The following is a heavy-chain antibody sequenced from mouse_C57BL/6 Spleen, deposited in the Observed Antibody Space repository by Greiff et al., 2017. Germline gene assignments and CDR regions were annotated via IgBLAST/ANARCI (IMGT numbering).Heavy chain of an antibody. D-gene: IGHD2-4*01. CDR2: IRSKSNNYAT. CDR3: VRQRYEYDGFAY. J-gene: IGHJ3*01. Sequence: EVQRVESGGGLVQPKGSLKLSCAASGFSFNTYAMNWVRQAPGKGLEWVARIRSKSNNYATYYADSVKDRFTISRDDSESMLYLQMNNLKTEDTAMYYCVRQRYEYDGFAYWGQGTLVTVSA. V-gene: IGHV10-1*01. CDR1: GFSFNTYA.